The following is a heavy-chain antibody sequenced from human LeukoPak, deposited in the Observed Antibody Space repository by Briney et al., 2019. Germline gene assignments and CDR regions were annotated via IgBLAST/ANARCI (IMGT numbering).Heavy chain of an antibody. CDR1: GGSISSSSYY. CDR2: IYYSGST. V-gene: IGHV4-39*07. J-gene: IGHJ5*02. Sequence: PSETLSLTCTVSGGSISSSSYYWGWIRQPPGKGLEWIGSIYYSGSTYYNPSLKSRVTISVDTSKNQFSLKLSSVTAADTAVYYCARGIVVRGVIGWFDPWGQGTLVTVSS. CDR3: ARGIVVRGVIGWFDP. D-gene: IGHD3-10*01.